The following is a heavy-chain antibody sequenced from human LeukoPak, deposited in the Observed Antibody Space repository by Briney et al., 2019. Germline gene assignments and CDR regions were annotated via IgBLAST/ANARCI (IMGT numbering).Heavy chain of an antibody. V-gene: IGHV1-8*01. D-gene: IGHD3-16*01. CDR2: MNPNSGNT. Sequence: ASVKVSCKASGYTFTSYDINWVRQATGQGLEWMGWMNPNSGNTGYAQKFQGRVTMTRNTSISTAYMEQSSLRSEDTAVYYCARGYTEEYFQHWGQGTLVIVSS. J-gene: IGHJ1*01. CDR3: ARGYTEEYFQH. CDR1: GYTFTSYD.